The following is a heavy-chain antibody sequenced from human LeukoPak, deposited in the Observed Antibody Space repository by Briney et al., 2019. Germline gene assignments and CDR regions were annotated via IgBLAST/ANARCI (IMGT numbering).Heavy chain of an antibody. CDR2: IYHSGST. J-gene: IGHJ4*02. D-gene: IGHD3-9*01. Sequence: PSETLSLTCAVSGYSISSGYYWGWIRQPPGKGLEWIGSIYHSGSTYYNPSLKSRVTISVDTSKNQFSLKLSSVTAADTAVYYCVSAYYDILTGYFDYWGQGTLVTVSS. V-gene: IGHV4-38-2*01. CDR1: GYSISSGYY. CDR3: VSAYYDILTGYFDY.